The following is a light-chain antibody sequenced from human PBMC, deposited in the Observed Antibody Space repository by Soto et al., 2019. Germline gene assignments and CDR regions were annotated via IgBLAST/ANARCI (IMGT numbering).Light chain of an antibody. Sequence: NFMLTQPHSVSESPGQTVTISCTRSSGSIASDYVQWYQQRPGSAPINVIFEDSQRPSGVRDRFSGSIDSSSNSASLTISRLTTEDAADYYCQSVDGKYVVFGGGTKLTVL. CDR1: SGSIASDY. CDR3: QSVDGKYVV. V-gene: IGLV6-57*04. J-gene: IGLJ2*01. CDR2: EDS.